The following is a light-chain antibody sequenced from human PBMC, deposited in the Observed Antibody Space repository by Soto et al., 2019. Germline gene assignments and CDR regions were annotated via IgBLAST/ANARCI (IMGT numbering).Light chain of an antibody. CDR3: MEVKHFPRYT. CDR1: QSLEHSDGNTY. V-gene: IGKV2-24*01. Sequence: DIVLTQTPLSSPVTLGQPASISCRSSQSLEHSDGNTYLSWLHQRPGQPPRLLIYKVSNRFSGVPDRCSGSGAGTDFTRKISRVEAEDVGLYYCMEVKHFPRYTFGQGTRLHIK. CDR2: KVS. J-gene: IGKJ2*01.